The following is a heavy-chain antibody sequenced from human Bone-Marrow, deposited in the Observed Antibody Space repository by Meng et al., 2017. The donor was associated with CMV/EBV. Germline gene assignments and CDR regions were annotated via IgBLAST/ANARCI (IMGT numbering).Heavy chain of an antibody. CDR2: IRAKTNNYAT. CDR3: TTHRD. CDR1: EFVFSDSA. V-gene: IGHV3-73*01. Sequence: GGSLRLSCAAPEFVFSDSAIHWVRQAPGKGLEWVGRIRAKTNNYATVYAASVKGRFTVSRDDSKSTAYLQMNSLKIEDTAMYYCTTHRDWGQGTLVTVSS. J-gene: IGHJ4*02.